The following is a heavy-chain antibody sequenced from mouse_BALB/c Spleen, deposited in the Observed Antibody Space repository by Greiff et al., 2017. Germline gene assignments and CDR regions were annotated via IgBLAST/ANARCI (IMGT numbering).Heavy chain of an antibody. CDR1: GYSITSDYA. D-gene: IGHD1-1*01. CDR2: ISYSGST. V-gene: IGHV3-2*02. CDR3: ARDGSSYDYFDY. Sequence: VQLQESGPGLVKPSQSLSLTCTVTGYSITSDYAWNWIRQFPGNKLEWMGYISYSGSTSYNPSLKSRISITRDTSKNQFFLQLNSVTTEDTATYYCARDGSSYDYFDYWGQGTTLTVSS. J-gene: IGHJ2*01.